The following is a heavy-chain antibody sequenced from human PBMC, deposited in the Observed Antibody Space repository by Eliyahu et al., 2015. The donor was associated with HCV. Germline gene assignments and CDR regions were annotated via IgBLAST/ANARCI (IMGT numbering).Heavy chain of an antibody. CDR2: IHXSGGT. CDR1: GGXITTXY. Sequence: QVQLQESGPGLVXPSETLSLTCTVSGGXITTXYWXWVRXPPGKGLGWIGYIHXSGGTNYNPSLKSRVTISIDTSKNQFSLNLTSVTAADTAMYYCASGGGGIAVTGTGGWFDPWGQGTLVTVSS. V-gene: IGHV4-59*01. J-gene: IGHJ5*02. D-gene: IGHD6-19*01. CDR3: ASGGGGIAVTGTGGWFDP.